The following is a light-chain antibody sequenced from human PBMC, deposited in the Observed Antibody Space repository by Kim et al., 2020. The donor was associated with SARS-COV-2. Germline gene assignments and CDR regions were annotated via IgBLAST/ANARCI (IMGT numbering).Light chain of an antibody. CDR1: QSFRSSS. CDR3: QQYGTSPYN. CDR2: SAS. J-gene: IGKJ2*01. Sequence: EIVLTQSPGTLSLSPGERATLSCRASQSFRSSSLAWYQQKPGQAPRLLIYSASSRAIGIPDRFSGSGSGTDFTLTISRLQPEDFAVYSCQQYGTSPYNFGQGTKLEI. V-gene: IGKV3-20*01.